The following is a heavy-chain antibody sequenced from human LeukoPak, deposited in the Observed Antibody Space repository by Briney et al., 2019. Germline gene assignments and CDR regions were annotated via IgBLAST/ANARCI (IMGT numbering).Heavy chain of an antibody. Sequence: PSETLSLTCAVSGDSITSHNWRSWVRQSPGKGLEWIGEIHHSGTTNYSPSLKSRVTISVDKSKNQLSLELTSVTAADTAVYFCASCLFDYYYFAQWGQGTLVTVSS. J-gene: IGHJ4*02. V-gene: IGHV4-4*02. CDR2: IHHSGTT. CDR3: ASCLFDYYYFAQ. D-gene: IGHD2/OR15-2a*01. CDR1: GDSITSHNW.